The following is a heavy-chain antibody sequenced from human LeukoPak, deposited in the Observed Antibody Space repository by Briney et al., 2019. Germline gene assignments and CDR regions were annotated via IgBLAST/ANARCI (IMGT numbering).Heavy chain of an antibody. Sequence: PSETLSLTCAVYGGSFSGYYWSWIRQPPGKGLEWIGEINHSGSTNYNPSLKSRVTISVDTSKNQFSLKLSSVTAADTAVYYCARPGGYSYGPYYFDYWGQGTLVTVSS. D-gene: IGHD5-18*01. CDR1: GGSFSGYY. CDR2: INHSGST. J-gene: IGHJ4*02. CDR3: ARPGGYSYGPYYFDY. V-gene: IGHV4-34*01.